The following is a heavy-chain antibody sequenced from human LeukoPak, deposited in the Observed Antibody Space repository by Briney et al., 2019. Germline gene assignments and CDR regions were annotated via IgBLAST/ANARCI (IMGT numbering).Heavy chain of an antibody. CDR2: IYYSGST. D-gene: IGHD6-25*01. V-gene: IGHV4-59*08. CDR1: GGSISSYY. J-gene: IGHJ3*02. CDR3: ARRSRRQRDAFDI. Sequence: SETLSLTCTVSGGSISSYYWSWIRQPPGEGLEWIGYIYYSGSTNYNPSLKSRVTISVDTSKNQFSLKLSSVTAADTAVYYCARRSRRQRDAFDIWGQGTMVTVSS.